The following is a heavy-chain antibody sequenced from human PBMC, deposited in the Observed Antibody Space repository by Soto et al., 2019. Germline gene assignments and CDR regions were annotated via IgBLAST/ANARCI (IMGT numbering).Heavy chain of an antibody. CDR2: IYHSGST. J-gene: IGHJ6*03. D-gene: IGHD5-12*01. Sequence: SETLSLTCAVSSGSISSSNWWSWVRQPPGKGLEWIGEIYHSGSTNYNPSLKSRVTISVDKSKNQFSLKLSSVTAADTAVYYCARGDSGYDWGYYYYMDVWGKGTTVTVSS. CDR1: SGSISSSNW. CDR3: ARGDSGYDWGYYYYMDV. V-gene: IGHV4-4*02.